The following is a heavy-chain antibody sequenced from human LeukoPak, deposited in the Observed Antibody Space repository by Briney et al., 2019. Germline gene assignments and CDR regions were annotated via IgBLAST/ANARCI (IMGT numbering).Heavy chain of an antibody. J-gene: IGHJ4*02. CDR2: IYYSGST. CDR1: GGSISSYY. CDR3: ARASTYYYDSSGYYSLDY. D-gene: IGHD3-22*01. V-gene: IGHV4-59*01. Sequence: ASETLSLTCTVSGGSISSYYWSWIRQPPGKGLEWIGYIYYSGSTNYNPSLKSRVTISVDTSKNQFSLELSSVTAADTAVYYCARASTYYYDSSGYYSLDYWGQGTLVTVSS.